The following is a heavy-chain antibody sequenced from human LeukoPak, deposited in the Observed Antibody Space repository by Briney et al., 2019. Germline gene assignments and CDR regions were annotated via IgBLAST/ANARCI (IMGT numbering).Heavy chain of an antibody. Sequence: SVNVSXTAYGYTFTSYDMNWMRQATGQGLEWMGWMNPNRDDTGYVPKFQGRVTITRSTTISTAHMELRSTTSEDTAVYYCARGGFGSGSHFDYWGQGTLVTVSS. J-gene: IGHJ4*02. CDR3: ARGGFGSGSHFDY. CDR2: MNPNRDDT. D-gene: IGHD3-10*01. V-gene: IGHV1-8*01. CDR1: GYTFTSYD.